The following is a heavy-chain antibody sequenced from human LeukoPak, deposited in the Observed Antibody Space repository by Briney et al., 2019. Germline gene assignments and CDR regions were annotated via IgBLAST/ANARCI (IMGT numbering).Heavy chain of an antibody. J-gene: IGHJ5*02. CDR2: IYYSGST. CDR3: ARGDRITIFGVVTRRNWFDP. D-gene: IGHD3-3*01. V-gene: IGHV4-31*03. CDR1: GGSISSGGYY. Sequence: SETLSPTCTVSGGSISSGGYYWSWIRQHPGKGLEWIGYIYYSGSTYYNPSLKSRVTISVDTSKNQFSLKLSSVTAADTAVYYCARGDRITIFGVVTRRNWFDPWGQGTLVTVSS.